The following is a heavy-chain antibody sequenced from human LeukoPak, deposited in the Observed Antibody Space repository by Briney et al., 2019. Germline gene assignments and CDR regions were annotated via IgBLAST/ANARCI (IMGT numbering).Heavy chain of an antibody. J-gene: IGHJ4*02. CDR1: GYTFTGYN. V-gene: IGHV1-2*02. Sequence: ASVKASCKASGYTFTGYNLHWVRQAPGQGGEWMGWINPNSGGTNYAQKFQGRVTMTRDTSINTAYMELSRLRSDDTAVYYCARGVGLRGVIIDYFDYWGQGRLVTVSS. D-gene: IGHD3-10*01. CDR3: ARGVGLRGVIIDYFDY. CDR2: INPNSGGT.